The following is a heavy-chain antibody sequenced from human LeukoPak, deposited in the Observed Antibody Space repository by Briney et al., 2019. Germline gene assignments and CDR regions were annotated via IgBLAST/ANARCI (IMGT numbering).Heavy chain of an antibody. V-gene: IGHV3-7*01. D-gene: IGHD1-7*01. CDR1: GFTFSSYW. J-gene: IGHJ4*02. CDR3: ASDSGELGSTLPFDY. CDR2: IKQDGSER. Sequence: GGSLRLSCAGSGFTFSSYWMSWVRQAPGKGLEWVANIKQDGSERFYVDSVKGRFTISRDDAKNSLYLQMNSLRAEDTAVYYCASDSGELGSTLPFDYWGQGTLVTVSS.